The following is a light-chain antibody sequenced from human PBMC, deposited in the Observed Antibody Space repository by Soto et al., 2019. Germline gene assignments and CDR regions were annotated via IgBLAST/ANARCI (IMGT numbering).Light chain of an antibody. CDR3: SSFTSPSPLAV. Sequence: QSVLTQPASVSGSPGQSITISCTGSSSDIGAYNFVSWYQQSPGKAPQLVIYGVSNRSSGVAYRFSGSKSGNTAFLTICGLHDDDEGYYSRSSFTSPSPLAVFGPGTKLTVL. V-gene: IGLV2-14*01. CDR1: SSDIGAYNF. J-gene: IGLJ1*01. CDR2: GVS.